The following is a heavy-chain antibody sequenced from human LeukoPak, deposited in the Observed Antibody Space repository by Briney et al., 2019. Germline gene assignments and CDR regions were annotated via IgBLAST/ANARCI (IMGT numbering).Heavy chain of an antibody. D-gene: IGHD3-22*01. V-gene: IGHV4-34*01. CDR1: GGSFSGYY. Sequence: PSETLSLTCAVYGGSFSGYYWSWIRQPPGKGLEWIGQINHSGSTNYNPSLKSRVTISVDTSKNQFSLKLSSVTAADTAVYYCAPTVDYDSSGYYYEVQHWGQGTLVTVSS. CDR2: INHSGST. J-gene: IGHJ1*01. CDR3: APTVDYDSSGYYYEVQH.